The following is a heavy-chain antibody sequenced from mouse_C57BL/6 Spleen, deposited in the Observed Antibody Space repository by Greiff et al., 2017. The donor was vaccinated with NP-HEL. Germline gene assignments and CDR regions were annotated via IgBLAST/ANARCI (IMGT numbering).Heavy chain of an antibody. Sequence: DVKLQESGPGLVKPSQSLSLTCSVTGYSITSGYYWNWIRQFPGNKLQWMGYISYDGSNNYNPSLKNRISITRDTSKNQFFLKLNSVTTEDTATYYCARFYDYDEGGYYAMDYWGQGTSVTVSS. CDR1: GYSITSGYY. J-gene: IGHJ4*01. D-gene: IGHD2-4*01. CDR2: ISYDGSN. CDR3: ARFYDYDEGGYYAMDY. V-gene: IGHV3-6*01.